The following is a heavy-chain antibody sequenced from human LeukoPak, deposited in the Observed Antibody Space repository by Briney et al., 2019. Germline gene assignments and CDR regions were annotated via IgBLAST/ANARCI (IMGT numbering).Heavy chain of an antibody. J-gene: IGHJ4*02. V-gene: IGHV3-30*03. CDR2: ISFDGTNK. CDR3: VRDRTTVTLFDS. D-gene: IGHD4-17*01. Sequence: GGSLRLSGAASGFSFSSHGMHWVRQAPGKGLEWVAVISFDGTNKFYADSVKGRFTISRDNSKKTVYLQMNSLRAEDTAVYYCVRDRTTVTLFDSWGQGTLVTVSS. CDR1: GFSFSSHG.